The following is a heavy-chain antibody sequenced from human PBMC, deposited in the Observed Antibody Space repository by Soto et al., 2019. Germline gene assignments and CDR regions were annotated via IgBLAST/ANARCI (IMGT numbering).Heavy chain of an antibody. CDR3: AKDMKWGGMTTTHYFDS. CDR2: ISSNSDTI. CDR1: GFTADDYA. Sequence: EVQLVESGGGLVQPGRSLRLSCVASGFTADDYAMHWVRQAPGKGLEWVSGISSNSDTIDYADSVKGRFTISRDNAKNSLFLKMNMLRPEDTALYYCAKDMKWGGMTTTHYFDSWGQGTLVTVSS. D-gene: IGHD4-17*01. J-gene: IGHJ4*02. V-gene: IGHV3-9*02.